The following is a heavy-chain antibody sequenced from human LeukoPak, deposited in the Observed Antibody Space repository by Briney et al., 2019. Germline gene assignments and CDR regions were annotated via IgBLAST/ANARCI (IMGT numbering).Heavy chain of an antibody. V-gene: IGHV1-69*13. CDR2: IIPMFGTA. CDR3: AREPDGYNPGY. J-gene: IGHJ4*02. Sequence: SVKVSCKASGGTFSSYAISWVRQAPGQGLEWMGGIIPMFGTAIYAQKFQGRVTITADESTSTAYMELSSLRSEDTAVYYCAREPDGYNPGYWGQGTLVTVSS. CDR1: GGTFSSYA. D-gene: IGHD5-24*01.